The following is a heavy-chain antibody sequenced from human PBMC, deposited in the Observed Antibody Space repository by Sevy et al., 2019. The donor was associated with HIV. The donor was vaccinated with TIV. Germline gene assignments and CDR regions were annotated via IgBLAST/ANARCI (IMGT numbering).Heavy chain of an antibody. V-gene: IGHV3-23*01. CDR1: GFILSGSA. J-gene: IGHJ4*02. CDR2: ISGSGGFT. CDR3: AKDPLNIAARFDY. Sequence: GGSLRLSCAASGFILSGSAMSWVRQAPGKGLEWVASISGSGGFTYYADSVKGRFTISRDNFKNTVDLEMKSLRAEDTAVYYCAKDPLNIAARFDYWGQGTLVTVSS. D-gene: IGHD6-6*01.